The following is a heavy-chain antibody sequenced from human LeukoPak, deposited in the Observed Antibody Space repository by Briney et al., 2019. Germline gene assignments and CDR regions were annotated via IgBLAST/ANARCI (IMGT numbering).Heavy chain of an antibody. V-gene: IGHV1-18*01. Sequence: GASVKVSCKASGYTFTSYGISWVRQAPGQGLEWMGWISAYNGNTNYAQKLQGRVTMTTDTSTSTAYMELRSLRSDDTAVYYCARVRRGITIFGVVIMNGDSDAFDIWGQGTMVTVSS. CDR1: GYTFTSYG. D-gene: IGHD3-3*01. CDR2: ISAYNGNT. CDR3: ARVRRGITIFGVVIMNGDSDAFDI. J-gene: IGHJ3*02.